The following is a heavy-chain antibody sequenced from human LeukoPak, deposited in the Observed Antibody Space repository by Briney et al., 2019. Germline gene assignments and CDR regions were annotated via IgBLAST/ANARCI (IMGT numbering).Heavy chain of an antibody. CDR1: GGSFSGYY. Sequence: PSETLSLTCAVYGGSFSGYYWSWIRQPPGKGLEWIGSIYYSGSTYYNPSLKSRVTISVDTSKNQFSLKLSSVTAADTAVYYCARLKWARTVARIDPWGQGALVTVSS. D-gene: IGHD6-19*01. J-gene: IGHJ5*02. CDR2: IYYSGST. V-gene: IGHV4-34*01. CDR3: ARLKWARTVARIDP.